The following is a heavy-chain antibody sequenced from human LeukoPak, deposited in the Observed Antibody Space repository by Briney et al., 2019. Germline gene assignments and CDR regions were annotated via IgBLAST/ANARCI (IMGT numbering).Heavy chain of an antibody. CDR1: GGTFSGYY. J-gene: IGHJ3*02. V-gene: IGHV4-34*01. CDR3: VRLIVVVPLRAFDI. D-gene: IGHD2-21*01. CDR2: INHSGST. Sequence: SETLSLTCAVYGGTFSGYYWTWIRQPPGKGLEWIGEINHSGSTNYNPSLRSRVTISVDTSKNQFSLKLSSVTAADTAVYYCVRLIVVVPLRAFDIWGQGTMVTVSS.